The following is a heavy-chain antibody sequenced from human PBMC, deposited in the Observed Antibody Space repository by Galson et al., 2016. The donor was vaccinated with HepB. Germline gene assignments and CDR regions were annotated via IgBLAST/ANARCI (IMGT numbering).Heavy chain of an antibody. Sequence: SLRLSCAASGFTFIYYSMHWVRQAPGKGLECVADISPDGSNAYYVDSVKGRFTISRDNSKTTLFLQMNSLRTDDTAVYYCARDWKADIWGQGTMVTVSS. J-gene: IGHJ3*02. CDR2: ISPDGSNA. CDR1: GFTFIYYS. D-gene: IGHD1-1*01. CDR3: ARDWKADI. V-gene: IGHV3-30-3*01.